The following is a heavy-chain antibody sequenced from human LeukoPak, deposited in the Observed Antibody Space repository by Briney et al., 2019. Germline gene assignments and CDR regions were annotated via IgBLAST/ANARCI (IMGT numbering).Heavy chain of an antibody. Sequence: GASVKVSCKASGYTFTSYFMLWARQAPGQGLEWMGIINPSGGSTSYVQKFQGRVTMTRDTSTSTVYMELSSLRSEDTAVYYCTRSSGSYEIDYWGQGTLVTVSS. CDR2: INPSGGST. D-gene: IGHD1-26*01. CDR1: GYTFTSYF. J-gene: IGHJ4*02. CDR3: TRSSGSYEIDY. V-gene: IGHV1-46*01.